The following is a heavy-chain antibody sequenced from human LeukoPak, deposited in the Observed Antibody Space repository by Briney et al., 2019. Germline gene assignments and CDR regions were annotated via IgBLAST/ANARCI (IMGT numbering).Heavy chain of an antibody. CDR3: ARGRSIAVYYYYGMDV. CDR2: IYPGDSDT. Sequence: GESLKVSCQGSGYSFTSYWIGWVRQLPGKGLEWMGIIYPGDSDTRYSPSFQGQVTISADKSISTAYLQWSSLKASDTAMYYCARGRSIAVYYYYGMDVWGQGTTVTVSS. J-gene: IGHJ6*02. D-gene: IGHD6-6*01. CDR1: GYSFTSYW. V-gene: IGHV5-51*01.